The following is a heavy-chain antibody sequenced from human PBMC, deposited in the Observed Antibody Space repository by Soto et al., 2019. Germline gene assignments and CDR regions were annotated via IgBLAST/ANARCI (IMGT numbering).Heavy chain of an antibody. J-gene: IGHJ4*02. CDR1: GYTFTTYH. D-gene: IGHD3-3*01. CDR2: MNPNGGNT. V-gene: IGHV1-8*01. CDR3: ARGFLRFLEWSGFDY. Sequence: ASVNVSCKSSGYTFTTYHISWVRQATGQGLEWMGWMNPNGGNTGYAQKFQGRVTMTRDTSTSTAYMELSSLRSDDTAVYYCARGFLRFLEWSGFDYWGQGTLVTVSS.